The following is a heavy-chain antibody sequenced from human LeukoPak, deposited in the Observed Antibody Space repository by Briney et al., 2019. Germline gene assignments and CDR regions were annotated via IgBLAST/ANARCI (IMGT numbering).Heavy chain of an antibody. D-gene: IGHD3-9*01. Sequence: GASVTVSCKSSGYTFTGYYMHWVRQAPAQGLEWMGWINPNSGGRNYAQKFQGRVTMTRDTSISTAYMELSRLRSDDTAVYYCARGNYDILTGYYIFDYWGQGTLVTVSS. J-gene: IGHJ4*02. CDR1: GYTFTGYY. V-gene: IGHV1-2*02. CDR3: ARGNYDILTGYYIFDY. CDR2: INPNSGGR.